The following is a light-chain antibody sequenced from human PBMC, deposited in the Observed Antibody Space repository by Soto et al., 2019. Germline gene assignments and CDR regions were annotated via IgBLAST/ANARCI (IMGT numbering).Light chain of an antibody. V-gene: IGLV2-14*01. CDR1: SSDVGGYNY. CDR3: SSYTSSGTLVV. CDR2: VVN. Sequence: QSALTQPASVSGSPGQSITISCTGSSSDVGGYNYVSWYQQHPGKAPKLMISVVNNRPSGVSDRFSGSKSGNTASLTISGLQAEDEADYYCSSYTSSGTLVVFGEGTKLTVL. J-gene: IGLJ2*01.